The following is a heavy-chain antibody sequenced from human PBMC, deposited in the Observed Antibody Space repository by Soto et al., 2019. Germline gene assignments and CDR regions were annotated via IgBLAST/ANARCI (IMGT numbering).Heavy chain of an antibody. Sequence: GASVKVSCKASGYTFTSYAMHWVRQAPGQRLEWMGWINAGNGNTKYSQKFQGRVTITRDTSASTAYMELSSLRSEDTAVYYCARVRIAVAGFFDYWGQGTLVTVSS. J-gene: IGHJ4*02. D-gene: IGHD6-19*01. V-gene: IGHV1-3*01. CDR1: GYTFTSYA. CDR2: INAGNGNT. CDR3: ARVRIAVAGFFDY.